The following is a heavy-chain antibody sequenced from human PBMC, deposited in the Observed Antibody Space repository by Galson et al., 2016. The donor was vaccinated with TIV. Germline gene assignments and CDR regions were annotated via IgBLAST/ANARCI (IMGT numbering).Heavy chain of an antibody. D-gene: IGHD3-22*01. CDR1: GYTFTGHY. J-gene: IGHJ3*02. Sequence: SVKVSCKASGYTFTGHYIHWVRQAPGQGLEWMGWVTPYDGDTLYAQKFQGRVTMTSDTSITTVYMELSGLKSDDTAVYFCARDLFDYYDSHTYYCDAFDIWGQGTLLTVSS. V-gene: IGHV1-2*02. CDR3: ARDLFDYYDSHTYYCDAFDI. CDR2: VTPYDGDT.